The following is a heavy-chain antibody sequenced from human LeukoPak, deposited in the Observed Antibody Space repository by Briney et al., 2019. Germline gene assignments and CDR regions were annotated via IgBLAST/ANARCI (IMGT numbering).Heavy chain of an antibody. V-gene: IGHV3-9*01. Sequence: GGSLRLSCAASGFTFDDYAMHWVRQAPGKGLEWVSGISWNSGSIGYADSVKGRFTISRDNAKNSLYLQMNSLRAGDTALYYCAKDIVGYSSSFDYWGQGTLVTVSS. D-gene: IGHD6-13*01. CDR2: ISWNSGSI. CDR3: AKDIVGYSSSFDY. CDR1: GFTFDDYA. J-gene: IGHJ4*02.